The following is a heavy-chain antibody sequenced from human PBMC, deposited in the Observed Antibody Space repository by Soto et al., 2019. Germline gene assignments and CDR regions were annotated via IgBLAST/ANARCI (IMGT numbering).Heavy chain of an antibody. J-gene: IGHJ5*02. CDR1: GGSISSGDYY. Sequence: PSETLSLTCTVSGGSISSGDYYWSWIRQPPWKGLEWIGYIYYSGSTYYNPSLKSRVTISVDTSKNQFSLKLSSVTAADTAVYYCARVAHYYGSPWFAPWGQGTLVTVSS. CDR3: ARVAHYYGSPWFAP. V-gene: IGHV4-30-4*08. CDR2: IYYSGST. D-gene: IGHD3-10*01.